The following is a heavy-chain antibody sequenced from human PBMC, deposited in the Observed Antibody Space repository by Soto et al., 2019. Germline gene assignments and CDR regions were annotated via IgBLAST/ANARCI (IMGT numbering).Heavy chain of an antibody. Sequence: QVQLVESGGGVVQPGRSLRLSCAASGFTFSSYAMHWVRQAPGKGLEWVAVISYDGSNKYYADSVKGRFTISRDNSKNTLYLQMNSLRAEGTAVYYCARESSGLAVAGPFDYWGQGTLVTVSS. CDR3: ARESSGLAVAGPFDY. J-gene: IGHJ4*02. V-gene: IGHV3-30-3*01. CDR2: ISYDGSNK. D-gene: IGHD6-19*01. CDR1: GFTFSSYA.